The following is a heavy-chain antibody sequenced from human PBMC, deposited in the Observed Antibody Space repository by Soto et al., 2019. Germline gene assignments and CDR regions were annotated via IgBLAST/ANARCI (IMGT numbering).Heavy chain of an antibody. V-gene: IGHV3-66*01. CDR3: ARDGAVAGALLDY. CDR1: GFTVSSNY. CDR2: IYSGGST. Sequence: EVQLVESGGGLVQPGGSLRLSCAASGFTVSSNYMSWVRQAPGKGLAWVSVIYSGGSTYYADSVKGRFTISRDNSKNTLYLQMNSLRAEDTAVYYCARDGAVAGALLDYWGQGTLVTVSS. D-gene: IGHD6-19*01. J-gene: IGHJ4*02.